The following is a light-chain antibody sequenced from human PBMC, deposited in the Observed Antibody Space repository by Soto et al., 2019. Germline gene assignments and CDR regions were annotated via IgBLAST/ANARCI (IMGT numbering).Light chain of an antibody. CDR2: GAS. CDR3: QEYGTSPPT. J-gene: IGKJ1*01. Sequence: EIVLTQSPGTLSLSPGERATLSCKASQSVSSNFLAWYQRKPGQAPRLLIYGASYRATDITNRFSGSGSGTDFTLTMTRLAPEDFEVYYCQEYGTSPPTFGQGTKVEI. V-gene: IGKV3-20*01. CDR1: QSVSSNF.